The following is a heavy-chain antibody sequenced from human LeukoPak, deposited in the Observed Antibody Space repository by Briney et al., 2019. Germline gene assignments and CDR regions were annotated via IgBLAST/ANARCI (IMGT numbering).Heavy chain of an antibody. Sequence: GESLQISCKGSGYSFSSYWIGWVRQLPGKGLEWMGIIYPGDSDTRYSPSFQGQVTISADKSISTAYLQWSILKASDTAMYYCARRDGYDSTTFDYWGQGTLVTVSS. CDR1: GYSFSSYW. CDR2: IYPGDSDT. V-gene: IGHV5-51*01. D-gene: IGHD5-24*01. J-gene: IGHJ4*02. CDR3: ARRDGYDSTTFDY.